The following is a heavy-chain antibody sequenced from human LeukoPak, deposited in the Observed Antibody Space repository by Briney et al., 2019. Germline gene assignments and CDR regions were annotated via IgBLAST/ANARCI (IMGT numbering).Heavy chain of an antibody. CDR3: ARVTTIFGVDDFDY. J-gene: IGHJ4*02. D-gene: IGHD3-3*01. CDR1: GGTFSSYA. V-gene: IGHV1-69*13. CDR2: IIPIFGTA. Sequence: SVKVSCKASGGTFSSYAISWVRQAPGQGLEWMGGIIPIFGTANYAQKFQGRVTITADESTSTAYMELSSLRSEDTAVYYCARVTTIFGVDDFDYWGQGTLVTVSS.